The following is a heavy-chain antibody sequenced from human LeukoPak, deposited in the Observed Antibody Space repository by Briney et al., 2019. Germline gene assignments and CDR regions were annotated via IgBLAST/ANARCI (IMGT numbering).Heavy chain of an antibody. CDR3: ATDHSSHDY. V-gene: IGHV3-30-3*01. CDR1: GFTFSSYA. J-gene: IGHJ4*02. Sequence: GRSLRLSCAASGFTFSSYAMHWVRQAPGKGLERVAVISYDGSNKYYADSVKGRFTISRDNSKNTLYLQMNSLRAEDTAVYYCATDHSSHDYWGQGTLVTVSS. D-gene: IGHD5-18*01. CDR2: ISYDGSNK.